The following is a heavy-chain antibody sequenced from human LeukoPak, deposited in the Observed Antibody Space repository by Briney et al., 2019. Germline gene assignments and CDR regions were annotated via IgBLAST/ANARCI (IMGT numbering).Heavy chain of an antibody. J-gene: IGHJ4*02. CDR3: ARLYCSGNSCYSFDY. Sequence: GGSLRLSCAASGFTVSSSYMSWVRQAPGRGLEWVSSISSSSSFIKYPDSVKGRFTISRDNAKNSLYLQMNSLRAEDTAVYYCARLYCSGNSCYSFDYWGQGTLVTVSS. V-gene: IGHV3-21*01. CDR1: GFTVSSSY. CDR2: ISSSSSFI. D-gene: IGHD2-15*01.